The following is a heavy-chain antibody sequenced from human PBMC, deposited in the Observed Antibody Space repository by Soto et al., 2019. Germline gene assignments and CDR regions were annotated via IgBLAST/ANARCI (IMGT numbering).Heavy chain of an antibody. CDR2: IYYSGST. Sequence: QVQLQESGPGLVKPSETLSLTCTVSGGSISSYYWSWIRQPPGKGLEWIGYIYYSGSTNYNPSLKGRVTISGDTSKNQFSLKLSSVTAADTAVYYCARSDYGSGSYYNFLGYYYYMDVWGKGTTVTVSS. V-gene: IGHV4-59*01. J-gene: IGHJ6*03. D-gene: IGHD3-10*01. CDR3: ARSDYGSGSYYNFLGYYYYMDV. CDR1: GGSISSYY.